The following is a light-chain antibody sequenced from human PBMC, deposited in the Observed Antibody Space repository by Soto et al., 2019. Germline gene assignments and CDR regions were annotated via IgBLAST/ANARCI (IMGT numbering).Light chain of an antibody. J-gene: IGLJ3*02. CDR3: SSYAGSNTFL. CDR2: EVN. V-gene: IGLV2-8*01. Sequence: QSALTQPASVSGSPGQSMTISCTGTSSDVGAFNYVSWYQQHPGKAPKLMIYEVNKRPSGVPDRFSGSKSGNTASLTVSGLQAEDEADYYCSSYAGSNTFLFGGGTQLTVL. CDR1: SSDVGAFNY.